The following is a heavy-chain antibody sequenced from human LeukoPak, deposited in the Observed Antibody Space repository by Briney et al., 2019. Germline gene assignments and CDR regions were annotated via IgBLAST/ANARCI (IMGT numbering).Heavy chain of an antibody. Sequence: GGSLRLSCAVSGFNFSHYYMSWVRQAPGKGLEWVSVIYSNNTTYYADAVKGRFTISRGNSNSTLYLQMNNLRVDDTAVYYCARAFWGYDFDSWGLGTLVAVSS. CDR1: GFNFSHYY. CDR2: IYSNNTT. CDR3: ARAFWGYDFDS. V-gene: IGHV3-53*01. D-gene: IGHD7-27*01. J-gene: IGHJ4*02.